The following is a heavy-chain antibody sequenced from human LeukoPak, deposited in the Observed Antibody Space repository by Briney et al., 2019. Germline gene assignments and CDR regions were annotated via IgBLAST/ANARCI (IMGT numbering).Heavy chain of an antibody. CDR2: IYYSGRT. J-gene: IGHJ4*02. CDR1: GGSISSYY. D-gene: IGHD3-22*01. V-gene: IGHV4-39*07. Sequence: SETLSLTCTVSGGSISSYYWGGIRQPPGKGREWVGRIYYSGRTYYNPPLKSVVTISVDTSKKPFSLKLSSLSAAHTAVYFCGLGLGGSGYKSPPYYLDYGGQGTLVTVSP. CDR3: GLGLGGSGYKSPPYYLDY.